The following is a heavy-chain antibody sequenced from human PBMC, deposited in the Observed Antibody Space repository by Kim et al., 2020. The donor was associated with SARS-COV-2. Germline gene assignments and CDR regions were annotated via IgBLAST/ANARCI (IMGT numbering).Heavy chain of an antibody. CDR2: INPSGGST. CDR1: GYTFTSYY. CDR3: ARDEVRKRDYYYYYGMDV. J-gene: IGHJ6*02. V-gene: IGHV1-46*01. Sequence: ASVKVSCKASGYTFTSYYMHWVRQAPGQGLEWMGIINPSGGSTSYAQKFQGRVTMTRDTSTSTVYMELSSLRSEDTAVYYCARDEVRKRDYYYYYGMDVWGQGTTVTVSS. D-gene: IGHD1-1*01.